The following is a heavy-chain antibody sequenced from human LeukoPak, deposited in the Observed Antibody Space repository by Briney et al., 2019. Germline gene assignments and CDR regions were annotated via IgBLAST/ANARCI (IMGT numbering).Heavy chain of an antibody. V-gene: IGHV3-30*18. Sequence: GRSLRLSCAASGFTFSSYGMHWVRQAPGKGLEWVAVISYDGSNKYYADSVKGRFTISRDNSKNTLYLQMNSLRAEDTAVYYCAKDLYYYGSGFLVDYWGQGTLVTASS. CDR2: ISYDGSNK. J-gene: IGHJ4*02. CDR3: AKDLYYYGSGFLVDY. CDR1: GFTFSSYG. D-gene: IGHD3-10*01.